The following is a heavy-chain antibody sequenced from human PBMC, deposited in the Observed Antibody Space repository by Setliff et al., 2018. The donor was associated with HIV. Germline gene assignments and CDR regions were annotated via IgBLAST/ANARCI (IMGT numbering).Heavy chain of an antibody. J-gene: IGHJ1*01. D-gene: IGHD3-3*01. CDR1: GGSISSNSYY. CDR2: IYYSGST. CDR3: ASGYNFRSGYFVVAEYYQH. Sequence: PSETLSLTCTVSGGSISSNSYYWGWIRQPPGKGLEWIGSIYYSGSTSYNPSLKSRVTISVDTSKNQFSLRLSSVTAADTAVYYCASGYNFRSGYFVVAEYYQHWGQGTLVTVSS. V-gene: IGHV4-39*07.